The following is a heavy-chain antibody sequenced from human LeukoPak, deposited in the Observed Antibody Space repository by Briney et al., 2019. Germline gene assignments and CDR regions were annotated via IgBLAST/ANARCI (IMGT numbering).Heavy chain of an antibody. V-gene: IGHV1-8*03. CDR3: ARGPRSHTNWFDP. J-gene: IGHJ5*02. CDR1: GYTFTSYD. Sequence: ASVKVSCKASGYTFTSYDINWERQATGQGLEWMGWMNPNSGNTGYAQKFQGRVTITRNTSISTAYMELSSLRSEDTAVYYCARGPRSHTNWFDPWGQGTLVTVSS. CDR2: MNPNSGNT.